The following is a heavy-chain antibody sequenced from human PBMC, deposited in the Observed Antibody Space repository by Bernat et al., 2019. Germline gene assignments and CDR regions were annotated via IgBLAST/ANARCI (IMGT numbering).Heavy chain of an antibody. CDR3: ARMASVPGSYHYFDY. D-gene: IGHD3-10*01. CDR2: KKQDGSEK. Sequence: EVQLVESGGGLVQPGGSLRLSCAASGFTFSSYWMSWVRQAPGKGLEWVANKKQDGSEKYYVDSVKGRFTISRDNAKNSLYLQMNSLRAEDTAVYYCARMASVPGSYHYFDYWGQGTLVTVSS. V-gene: IGHV3-7*03. J-gene: IGHJ4*02. CDR1: GFTFSSYW.